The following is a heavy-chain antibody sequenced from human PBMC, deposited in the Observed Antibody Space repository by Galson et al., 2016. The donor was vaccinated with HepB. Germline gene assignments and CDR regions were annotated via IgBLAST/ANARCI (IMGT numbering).Heavy chain of an antibody. CDR1: GYTFTNYA. J-gene: IGHJ4*02. V-gene: IGHV1-3*01. CDR2: INAGNGNT. CDR3: ASAGFCSGISCYSEGGFDY. D-gene: IGHD2-15*01. Sequence: SVKVSCKASGYTFTNYAMHWVRQAPGQRLEWMGWINAGNGNTKYSQKFQGRVTITRDTSASTAFMELSSLRSEDTAVYYCASAGFCSGISCYSEGGFDYWGQGTLVTVSS.